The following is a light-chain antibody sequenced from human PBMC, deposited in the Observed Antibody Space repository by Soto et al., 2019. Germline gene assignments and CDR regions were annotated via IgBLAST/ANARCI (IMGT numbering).Light chain of an antibody. V-gene: IGLV7-46*01. Sequence: QAVVTQEPSLTVSPGGTVTLTCGSSTGTVTAGHFPYWFQQRPGRVPRTLIHDTSTKLSWTPARFSGSLLGGKAALTLSGVQPEDEADYYCLLLYSGGARVFGGGTKLTVL. CDR2: DTS. CDR3: LLLYSGGARV. J-gene: IGLJ3*02. CDR1: TGTVTAGHF.